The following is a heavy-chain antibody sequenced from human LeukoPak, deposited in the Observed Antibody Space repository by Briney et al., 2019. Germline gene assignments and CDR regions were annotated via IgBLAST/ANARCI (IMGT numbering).Heavy chain of an antibody. CDR2: ISYDGNDR. CDR3: ARDLNAAKNGLHCGADC. D-gene: IGHD6-25*01. V-gene: IGHV3-33*01. CDR1: GFTFSSYG. J-gene: IGHJ4*02. Sequence: PGGSLRLSCEASGFTFSSYGMHWVRQAPGKGLEWVAIISYDGNDRYYVDSVRGRFTISRDNSKNTVDLQMDSLRAEDTAVYYCARDLNAAKNGLHCGADCWGQGSLVFVSS.